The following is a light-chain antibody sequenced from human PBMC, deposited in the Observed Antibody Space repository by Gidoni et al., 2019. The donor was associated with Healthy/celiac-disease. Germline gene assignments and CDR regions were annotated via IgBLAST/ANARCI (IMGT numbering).Light chain of an antibody. V-gene: IGKV1-39*01. CDR1: QSISSS. Sequence: LPLTQSSSSLSASVGDRVTITCRASQSISSSLNWYQQKPRKAPKLLIDAASRLQSGVPTRFSGSGSGTDFFLTISSQQPEDVATYYGQQSYSTPTFGQGTKVEIK. J-gene: IGKJ1*01. CDR2: AAS. CDR3: QQSYSTPT.